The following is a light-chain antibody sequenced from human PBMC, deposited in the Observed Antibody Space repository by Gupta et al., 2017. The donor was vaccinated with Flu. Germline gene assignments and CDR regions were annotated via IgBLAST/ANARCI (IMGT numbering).Light chain of an antibody. Sequence: EILLTQSPGTLSLSPGERGTLSCWASQNISSRYLAWYQQKFGQAPRLLMYGAFNRVTGIPDRFSGSASGTDFTLTISRLEPEDFAVYYCHQHGSSPWTFGQGTKVEIK. J-gene: IGKJ1*01. CDR3: HQHGSSPWT. CDR2: GAF. CDR1: QNISSRY. V-gene: IGKV3-20*01.